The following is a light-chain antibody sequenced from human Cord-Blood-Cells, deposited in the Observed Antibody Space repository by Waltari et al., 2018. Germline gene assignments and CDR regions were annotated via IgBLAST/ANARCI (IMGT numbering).Light chain of an antibody. J-gene: IGKJ1*01. CDR1: QSTSSW. CDR2: DFS. Sequence: DIQMTQSPSTLSASVGDRVTITGRARQSTSSWLAWYQQKPGKAPQLLIYDFSSLERGVPSRFSGSGSGSEFTLAISSLQADDCATDYCQQYNRYSWTFGPGTNVQIK. CDR3: QQYNRYSWT. V-gene: IGKV1-5*01.